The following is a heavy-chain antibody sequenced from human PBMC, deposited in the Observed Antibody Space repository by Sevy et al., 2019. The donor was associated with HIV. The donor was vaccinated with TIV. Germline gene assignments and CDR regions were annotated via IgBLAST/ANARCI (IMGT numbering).Heavy chain of an antibody. V-gene: IGHV3-30-3*01. CDR2: TSSDGANE. D-gene: IGHD4-17*01. J-gene: IGHJ4*02. Sequence: GGSLRLSCAASRFTFTNFAIHWVRQAPGRGLEWVAVTSSDGANEYYADSVKGRFTISRDNAKNSLFLQMNSLRAEDTAVYYCARDLPPSATTVAHFDYWGQGTLVTVSS. CDR3: ARDLPPSATTVAHFDY. CDR1: RFTFTNFA.